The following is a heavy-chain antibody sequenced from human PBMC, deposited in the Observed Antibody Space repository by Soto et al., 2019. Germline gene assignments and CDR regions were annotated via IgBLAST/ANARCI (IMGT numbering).Heavy chain of an antibody. Sequence: ASVKVSCKVSGYILRDLSIHWVRQAPGKGLEWMGGYDPEEDKMLYAQKFQGIGTMTEDTSTDTAQMELRSLRSDDTAIYYCASVFGGNYNDYFAKWSQGTLVTVSS. CDR1: GYILRDLS. V-gene: IGHV1-24*01. CDR2: YDPEEDKM. J-gene: IGHJ4*02. CDR3: ASVFGGNYNDYFAK. D-gene: IGHD1-1*01.